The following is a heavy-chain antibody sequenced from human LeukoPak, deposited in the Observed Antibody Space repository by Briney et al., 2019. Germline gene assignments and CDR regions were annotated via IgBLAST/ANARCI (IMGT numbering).Heavy chain of an antibody. Sequence: SETLSLTCAVSGDSFSSHYWTWIRKSPGTGLEWIGYISHIGRTNYNPSLKSRVTISIDTSKNQFSLKLRSVTAADTAVYYCARDLVTVTKGFDIWGQGTMVSVSS. D-gene: IGHD4-17*01. CDR2: ISHIGRT. V-gene: IGHV4-59*11. CDR1: GDSFSSHY. CDR3: ARDLVTVTKGFDI. J-gene: IGHJ3*02.